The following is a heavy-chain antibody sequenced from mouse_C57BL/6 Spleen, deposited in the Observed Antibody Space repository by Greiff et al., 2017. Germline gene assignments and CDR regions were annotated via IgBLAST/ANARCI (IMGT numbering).Heavy chain of an antibody. D-gene: IGHD2-4*01. CDR3: ARWSDYDGGAMDY. J-gene: IGHJ4*01. CDR1: GYSFTGYY. CDR2: FHPSTDGT. V-gene: IGHV1-42*01. Sequence: VQLQQSGPELVKPGASVKISCKASGYSFTGYYMNWVKQSHETSLEWIGEFHPSTDGTTYNEKFKAKATLTVDKSSSTAYMQLKSLTSEDSAVDYCARWSDYDGGAMDYWGQGTSVTVSS.